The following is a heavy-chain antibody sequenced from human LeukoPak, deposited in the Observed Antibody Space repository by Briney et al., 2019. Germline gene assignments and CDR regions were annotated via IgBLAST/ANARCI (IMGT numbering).Heavy chain of an antibody. J-gene: IGHJ4*02. CDR1: GFTVSSNY. D-gene: IGHD3-3*01. CDR2: IYSGGST. Sequence: PGGSLRLSCAASGFTVSSNYMSWVRQAPGKGLEWVSVIYSGGSTYYADSVKGRFTISRDNSKNTLYLQMNSLRAEDTAVYYCARGESYYDFWSGYPFLFDYWGQGTLVTVSS. V-gene: IGHV3-53*01. CDR3: ARGESYYDFWSGYPFLFDY.